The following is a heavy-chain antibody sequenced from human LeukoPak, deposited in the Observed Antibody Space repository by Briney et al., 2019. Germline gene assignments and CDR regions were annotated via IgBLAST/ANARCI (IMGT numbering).Heavy chain of an antibody. J-gene: IGHJ6*02. CDR1: GGSISSYY. CDR3: ARDKSMVRGGHGMDV. CDR2: IYYSGST. V-gene: IGHV4-59*01. D-gene: IGHD3-10*01. Sequence: PSETLSLTCTVSGGSISSYYWSWIRQPPGKGLEWIGYIYYSGSTNYNPSLKSRVTISVDTSKNQFSLKLSSVTAADTAVYYCARDKSMVRGGHGMDVWGQGTTVTVSS.